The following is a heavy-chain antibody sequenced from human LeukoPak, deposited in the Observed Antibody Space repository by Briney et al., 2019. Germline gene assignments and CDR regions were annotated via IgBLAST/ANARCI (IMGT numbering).Heavy chain of an antibody. CDR2: SSGSGSIT. Sequence: AGGSLRLSCAASGFTFNFYTINWVRQAPGKGLEWVSASSGSGSITYYADSVKGRFTISRDNSNNTLYLQMNSLRAEDTAVYYCAKDLSSGYYDAFDIWGQGTMVTVSS. CDR3: AKDLSSGYYDAFDI. J-gene: IGHJ3*02. D-gene: IGHD3-22*01. V-gene: IGHV3-23*01. CDR1: GFTFNFYT.